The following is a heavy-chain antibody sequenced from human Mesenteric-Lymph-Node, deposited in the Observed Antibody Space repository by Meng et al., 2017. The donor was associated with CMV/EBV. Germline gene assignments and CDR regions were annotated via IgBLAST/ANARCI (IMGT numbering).Heavy chain of an antibody. CDR2: ISGSGGST. Sequence: GESLKISCAASGFTFSRYAMTWVRQSPGKGLEWVSAISGSGGSTYYADSVKGRFTISRDNSKNTLYLQMNSLRAEDTAVYYCAQGVTPIYYYYGMDVWGQGTTVTVSS. V-gene: IGHV3-23*01. J-gene: IGHJ6*02. CDR3: AQGVTPIYYYYGMDV. D-gene: IGHD3-10*01. CDR1: GFTFSRYA.